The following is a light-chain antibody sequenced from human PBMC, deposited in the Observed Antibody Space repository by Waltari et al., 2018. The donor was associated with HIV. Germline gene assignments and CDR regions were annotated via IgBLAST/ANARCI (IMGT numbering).Light chain of an antibody. V-gene: IGLV2-8*01. J-gene: IGLJ2*01. CDR2: EVT. Sequence: QSALTQPPSASGSPGQSVNMSCTGATSDLHDYNFISWYQQYSGKAPKLIIFEVTKRPSGFPDRFSGSRSGNTASLIVSGLQAEDEAVYFCSSFAGSNKLFGGGTKLTVL. CDR3: SSFAGSNKL. CDR1: TSDLHDYNF.